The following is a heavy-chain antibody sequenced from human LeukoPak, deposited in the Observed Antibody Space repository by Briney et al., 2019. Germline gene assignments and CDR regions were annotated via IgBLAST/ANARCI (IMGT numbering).Heavy chain of an antibody. CDR3: AKETGSSRPYYFDS. CDR1: GFTFSTYV. CDR2: ISGGGGTT. J-gene: IGHJ4*02. Sequence: GGSLRLSCAASGFTFSTYVMTWVRQAPGKGLEWVSVISGGGGTTYYADSVKGRFTISRDNSKNTLYLQMNSLGAEDTAVYYCAKETGSSRPYYFDSWGQGTLVTVSS. D-gene: IGHD6-13*01. V-gene: IGHV3-23*01.